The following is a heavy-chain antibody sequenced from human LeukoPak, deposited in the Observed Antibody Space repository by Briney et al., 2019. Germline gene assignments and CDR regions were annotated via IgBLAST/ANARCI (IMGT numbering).Heavy chain of an antibody. V-gene: IGHV3-48*03. CDR1: GFTFSSCA. Sequence: PGGSLRLSCAASGFTFSSCAMSWVRQAPGKGLEWVSYISSSGSTIFYADSVKGRFTISRDNAKNSLYLQMNSLRAEDTAVYYCARRGIQLWPHDDYWGQGTLVTVSS. CDR2: ISSSGSTI. D-gene: IGHD5-18*01. J-gene: IGHJ4*02. CDR3: ARRGIQLWPHDDY.